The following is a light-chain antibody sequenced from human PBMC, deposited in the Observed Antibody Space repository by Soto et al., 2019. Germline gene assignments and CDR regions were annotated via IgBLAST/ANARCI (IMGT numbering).Light chain of an antibody. CDR1: SSNIGNNY. CDR2: DNN. J-gene: IGLJ2*01. CDR3: GIWDSSLSAVV. Sequence: QSVVTQPPSVTAAPGQKVTISCSGSSSNIGNNYVSWYQQLPGTAPKLLIYDNNKRPSGIPDRFSGSKSGTSATLGITGLQTGDEAYYYCGIWDSSLSAVVFGGGTKLTVL. V-gene: IGLV1-51*01.